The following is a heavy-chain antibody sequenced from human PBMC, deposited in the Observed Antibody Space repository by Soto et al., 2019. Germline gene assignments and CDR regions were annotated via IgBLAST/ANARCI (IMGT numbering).Heavy chain of an antibody. D-gene: IGHD3-3*01. CDR2: IRYSGSNK. CDR3: AKDLNYDFSFDY. V-gene: IGHV3-33*06. CDR1: GFTFSSYG. J-gene: IGHJ4*02. Sequence: GGSLRLSCAASGFTFSSYGMHWVRQAPGKGLEWVAVIRYSGSNKYYADSVKGRFTISRDNSKNTLYLQMNSLRAEDTAVYYCAKDLNYDFSFDYWGQGTLVTVSS.